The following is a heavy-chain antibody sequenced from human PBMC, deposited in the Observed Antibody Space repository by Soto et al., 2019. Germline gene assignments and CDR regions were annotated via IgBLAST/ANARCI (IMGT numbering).Heavy chain of an antibody. CDR2: ISGYNGNT. V-gene: IGHV1-18*01. Sequence: QVQLVQSGADVKKPGASVKVSCKASGYTFTSFGINWVRQAPGQGLEWMGWISGYNGNTNYAQNFQDRVTMTRDTSTSTAYMELRSLRSDDTAVYYCARPTDFYYYAMDVWGQGTTVTVSS. J-gene: IGHJ6*02. CDR3: ARPTDFYYYAMDV. CDR1: GYTFTSFG.